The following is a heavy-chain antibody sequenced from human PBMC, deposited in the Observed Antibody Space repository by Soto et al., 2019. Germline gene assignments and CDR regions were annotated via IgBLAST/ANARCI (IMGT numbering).Heavy chain of an antibody. V-gene: IGHV3-73*02. CDR2: IRSKADNYAT. Sequence: EVQLVESGGGLVQPGGSLKLSCAVSGFTFSVSAIHWVRQASGKGLEWVGRIRSKADNYATAYGASVKGRFSIPRDDSKNTAYLQISSLNTEDTAVYYCARLSEWEYYDGMDIWGQGTRVTVYS. D-gene: IGHD1-26*01. CDR1: GFTFSVSA. CDR3: ARLSEWEYYDGMDI. J-gene: IGHJ6*01.